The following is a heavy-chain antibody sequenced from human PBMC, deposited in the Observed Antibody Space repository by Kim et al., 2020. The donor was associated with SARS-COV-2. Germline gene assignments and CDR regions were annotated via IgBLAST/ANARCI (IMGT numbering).Heavy chain of an antibody. CDR2: ISVTGDIT. CDR1: GFTFNNYD. J-gene: IGHJ4*02. CDR3: AKNVEAVGYYDY. V-gene: IGHV3-23*01. D-gene: IGHD6-13*01. Sequence: GGSLRLSCAASGFTFNNYDMTWVRQAPGKGLEWVSGISVTGDITNYADSVKGRFTISRDNSKNTLFLQMNSLRAEDTAVYYCAKNVEAVGYYDYWGQGTLVAVSS.